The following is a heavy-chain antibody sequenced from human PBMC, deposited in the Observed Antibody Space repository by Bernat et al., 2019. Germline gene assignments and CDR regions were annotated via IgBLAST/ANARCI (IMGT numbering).Heavy chain of an antibody. CDR2: ISGSGGGT. CDR3: AKGGAGVPIDY. J-gene: IGHJ4*02. V-gene: IGHV3-23*01. D-gene: IGHD3-16*01. Sequence: EVQLLESGGGLVQPGGSLRLSCAASGFTFNSYAMSWVRQAPGKGLEWVSTISGSGGGTYYADSVRGRFTISRDNSKNTLYLQMNSLRAEDTVLYYCAKGGAGVPIDYWGQGTLVTVSS. CDR1: GFTFNSYA.